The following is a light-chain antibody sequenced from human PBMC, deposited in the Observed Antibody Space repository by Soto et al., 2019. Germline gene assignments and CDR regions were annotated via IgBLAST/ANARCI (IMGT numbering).Light chain of an antibody. CDR3: MQALQTRCT. Sequence: DIVMTQSPLSLPVTPGEPASISCRSSQSLLHSNGYNYLDWYLQKPGQSPQLLIYLGSNRASGVPDRFSGSGSGTDFTLKISRVEAEDVGVYYCMQALQTRCTFGQGTKLEIK. CDR2: LGS. J-gene: IGKJ2*02. V-gene: IGKV2-28*01. CDR1: QSLLHSNGYNY.